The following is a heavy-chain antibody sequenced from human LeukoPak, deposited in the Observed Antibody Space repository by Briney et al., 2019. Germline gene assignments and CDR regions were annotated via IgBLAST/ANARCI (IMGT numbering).Heavy chain of an antibody. J-gene: IGHJ6*02. Sequence: GGSLRLSCAASGFRFGDHYMSWIRQAPGKGLEWISYISTSSGDTQYADSVKGRFTISRDNAEGSLFLQMNSLRVEDTAVYYCGVAAAGNFYDGLDVWGQGTTVTVSS. CDR2: ISTSSGDT. CDR1: GFRFGDHY. D-gene: IGHD6-13*01. CDR3: GVAAAGNFYDGLDV. V-gene: IGHV3-11*03.